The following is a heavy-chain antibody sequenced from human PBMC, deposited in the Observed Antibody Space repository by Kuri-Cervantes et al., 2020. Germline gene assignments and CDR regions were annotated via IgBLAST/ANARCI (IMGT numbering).Heavy chain of an antibody. CDR2: ISSTSTYI. D-gene: IGHD6-25*01. V-gene: IGHV3-21*01. CDR3: ARDLAYGGYITLNDY. CDR1: GFTFSSYG. Sequence: GGSLRLSCAASGFTFSSYGMHWVRQATGKGLEWVSSISSTSTYIFYAESVKGRFTISRDNARNSLYLQMNSLRAEDTAVYYCARDLAYGGYITLNDYWGQGTLVTVSS. J-gene: IGHJ4*02.